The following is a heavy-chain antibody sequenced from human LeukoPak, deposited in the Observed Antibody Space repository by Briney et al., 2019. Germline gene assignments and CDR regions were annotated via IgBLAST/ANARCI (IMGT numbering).Heavy chain of an antibody. CDR1: GFTLSSYA. CDR2: ISYDGSNK. CDR3: AKAPFRRWELPAELDYCYGMDV. J-gene: IGHJ6*02. V-gene: IGHV3-30*18. Sequence: QPGGSLRLSCAASGFTLSSYAMSWVRQAPGKGLEWVAVISYDGSNKYYADSVKGRFTISRDNSKNTLYLQMNSLRAEDTAVYYCAKAPFRRWELPAELDYCYGMDVWGQGTTVTVSS. D-gene: IGHD1-26*01.